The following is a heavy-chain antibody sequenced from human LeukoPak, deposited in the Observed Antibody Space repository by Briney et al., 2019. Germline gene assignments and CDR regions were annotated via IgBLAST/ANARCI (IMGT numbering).Heavy chain of an antibody. D-gene: IGHD4-17*01. CDR3: ARGRVDYGDYDY. V-gene: IGHV4-38-2*02. CDR2: IHYSGST. J-gene: IGHJ4*02. CDR1: GASIISTYY. Sequence: SETLSLTCTVSGASIISTYYWGWIRQPPGKGLEWIASIHYSGSTDYNPSLKSRVTISVDTSKNQFSLKLSSVTAADTAVYYCARGRVDYGDYDYWGQGTLVTVSS.